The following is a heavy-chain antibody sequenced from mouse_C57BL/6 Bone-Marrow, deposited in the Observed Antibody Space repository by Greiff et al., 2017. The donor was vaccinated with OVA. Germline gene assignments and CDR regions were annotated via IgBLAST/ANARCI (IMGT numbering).Heavy chain of an antibody. CDR2: VYPYNGGT. CDR3: AKGNFITTVVAPYAMDY. V-gene: IGHV1-36*01. J-gene: IGHJ4*01. Sequence: EVQVVESGPVLVKPGPSVKISCKASGFTFTDYYMHWVKQSHGKSLEWIGLVYPYNGGTSYKQKFKGKATLTVDTSSSTAYMELNSLTSEDSAVYYCAKGNFITTVVAPYAMDYWGQGTSVTVSS. CDR1: GFTFTDYY. D-gene: IGHD1-1*01.